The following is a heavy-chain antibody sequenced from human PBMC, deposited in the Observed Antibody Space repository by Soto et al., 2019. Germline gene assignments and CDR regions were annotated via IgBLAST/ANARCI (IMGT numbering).Heavy chain of an antibody. J-gene: IGHJ5*02. V-gene: IGHV2-5*02. CDR2: IYWDDDK. D-gene: IGHD2-2*01. CDR1: GFSLTTSGVG. Sequence: SGPTLVNPTQTLTLTCTFSGFSLTTSGVGVGWSSQPPGKALEWLALIYWDDDKRYSPSLKSRLTITKDTSKNQVVLTMTNMDPVDTATYYCAHRHLECSSNSCYNWLDPWGQGTLVTVSS. CDR3: AHRHLECSSNSCYNWLDP.